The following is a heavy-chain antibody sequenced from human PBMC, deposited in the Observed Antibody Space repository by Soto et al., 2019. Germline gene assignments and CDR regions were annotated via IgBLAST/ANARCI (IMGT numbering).Heavy chain of an antibody. CDR1: GFTFSSYD. V-gene: IGHV3-30*18. CDR3: AKIGNRYCSGGSSYHFAY. J-gene: IGHJ4*02. D-gene: IGHD2-15*01. Sequence: GGSLRLSCAASGFTFSSYDMHWVRHAPGNGLEWVAVISYDGSNKYYADSVKGRFTISRDNSKNTLYLQMNSLRAEDTAVYYCAKIGNRYCSGGSSYHFAYWGQGTLVTVSS. CDR2: ISYDGSNK.